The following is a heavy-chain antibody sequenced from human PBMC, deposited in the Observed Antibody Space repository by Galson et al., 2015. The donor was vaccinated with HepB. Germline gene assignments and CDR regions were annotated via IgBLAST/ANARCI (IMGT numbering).Heavy chain of an antibody. J-gene: IGHJ4*02. D-gene: IGHD3-10*01. CDR3: ASGYYYGSGLDY. CDR1: GYSFSNYW. CDR2: IYPDDSKT. Sequence: QSGAEVKKPGESLKISCKGSGYSFSNYWIGWVRQMPGKGLEWMAIIYPDDSKTTYSPSFQGQVTISADKSFSTAYLHWSGLRASDTAIYYCASGYYYGSGLDYWGQGTLVTVSS. V-gene: IGHV5-51*01.